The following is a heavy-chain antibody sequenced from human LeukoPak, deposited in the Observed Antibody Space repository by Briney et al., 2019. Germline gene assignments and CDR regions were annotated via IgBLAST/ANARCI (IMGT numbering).Heavy chain of an antibody. J-gene: IGHJ4*02. D-gene: IGHD3-16*02. Sequence: PSETLSLTCAVSGGSISSSSYSWDWIRQPPGKGLEWIGNIYYSGNTYYNPSLKSRVTISVDTSKNQFSLKLSSVTAADTAVYYCARGGVIVGFDYFDYWGQGTLVTVSS. V-gene: IGHV4-39*07. CDR3: ARGGVIVGFDYFDY. CDR1: GGSISSSSYS. CDR2: IYYSGNT.